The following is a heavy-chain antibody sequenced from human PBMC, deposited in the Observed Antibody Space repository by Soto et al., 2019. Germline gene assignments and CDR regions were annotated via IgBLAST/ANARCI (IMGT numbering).Heavy chain of an antibody. CDR2: IYPGDSDT. CDR3: ARQLRLWFAESPGLYFDY. CDR1: GYSFTSYW. J-gene: IGHJ4*02. D-gene: IGHD3-10*01. Sequence: GESLKISCKGSGYSFTSYWIGWVRQMPGKGLEWMGIIYPGDSDTRYSPSFQGQVTISADKSISTAYLQWSSLKASDTAMYYCARQLRLWFAESPGLYFDYWGQGTLVTVSS. V-gene: IGHV5-51*01.